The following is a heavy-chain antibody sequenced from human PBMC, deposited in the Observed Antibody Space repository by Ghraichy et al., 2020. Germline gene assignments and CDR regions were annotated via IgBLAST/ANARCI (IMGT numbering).Heavy chain of an antibody. CDR2: THHTGST. CDR1: GYSINSGYY. J-gene: IGHJ3*01. Sequence: SETLSLTCSVSGYSINSGYYWGWTRQSPEKGLEWIGTTHHTGSTYFNPSLRSRVTITVDTTKNQVSLKLNSVTAADTAVYYCARTFTGCFPNAFDLWGQGTMVTVSS. V-gene: IGHV4-38-2*02. D-gene: IGHD3-9*01. CDR3: ARTFTGCFPNAFDL.